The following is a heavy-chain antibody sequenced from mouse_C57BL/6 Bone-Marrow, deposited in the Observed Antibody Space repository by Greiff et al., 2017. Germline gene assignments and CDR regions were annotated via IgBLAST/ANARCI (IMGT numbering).Heavy chain of an antibody. V-gene: IGHV1-76*01. Sequence: QVQLLQSGAELVRPGASVKLSCKASGYTFTDYYINWVKQRPGQGLEWIARIFPGSGNTYYNEKFKGKATLTAEQSSSTAYMQLSSLTSEDSAVYFCAKSGYDYPLAYWGQGTLVTVSA. D-gene: IGHD2-4*01. CDR2: IFPGSGNT. CDR3: AKSGYDYPLAY. J-gene: IGHJ3*01. CDR1: GYTFTDYY.